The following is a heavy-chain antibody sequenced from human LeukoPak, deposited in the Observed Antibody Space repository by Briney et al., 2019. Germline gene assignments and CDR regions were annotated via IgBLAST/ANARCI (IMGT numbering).Heavy chain of an antibody. D-gene: IGHD3-22*01. CDR2: ISSSSSTI. CDR1: GFTFSSYS. Sequence: PGGSLRLSCAASGFTFSSYSMNWVRQAPGKGLEWVSYISSSSSTIYYADSVKGRFTISRDNAKNSLYLQMNSLRAEDTAVYYCARAPPQGYDSSGYYYNYYGMDVWGQGTTVTVSS. J-gene: IGHJ6*02. CDR3: ARAPPQGYDSSGYYYNYYGMDV. V-gene: IGHV3-48*04.